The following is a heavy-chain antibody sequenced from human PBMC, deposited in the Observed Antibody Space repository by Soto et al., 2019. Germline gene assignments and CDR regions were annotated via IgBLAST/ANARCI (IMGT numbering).Heavy chain of an antibody. D-gene: IGHD2-15*01. CDR1: GYTFTSYG. CDR2: ISAYNGNT. Sequence: GASVKVSCKASGYTFTSYGISWVRQAPGQGLEWMGWISAYNGNTNYAQKLRGRVTMTTDTSTSTAYMELRSLRSDDTAVYYCARVGPGYCSGGSCYWFDPWGQGTLVTVSS. J-gene: IGHJ5*02. CDR3: ARVGPGYCSGGSCYWFDP. V-gene: IGHV1-18*01.